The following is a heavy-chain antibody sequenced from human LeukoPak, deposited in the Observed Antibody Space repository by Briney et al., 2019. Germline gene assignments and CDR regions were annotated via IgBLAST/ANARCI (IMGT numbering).Heavy chain of an antibody. CDR3: ARGAEEQLVPFDY. Sequence: SETLSLTCTVSGDSISSSSYYWGWIRQPSGKGLEWIGSIYYTGNTYYNPSLKSRVTISLDTSKNQFSLRLSSVTAADTAVYYCARGAEEQLVPFDYWGQGTLVTVSS. CDR1: GDSISSSSYY. V-gene: IGHV4-39*07. D-gene: IGHD6-13*01. J-gene: IGHJ4*02. CDR2: IYYTGNT.